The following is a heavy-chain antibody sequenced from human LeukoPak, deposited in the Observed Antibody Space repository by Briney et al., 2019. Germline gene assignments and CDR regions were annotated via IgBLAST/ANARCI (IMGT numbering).Heavy chain of an antibody. J-gene: IGHJ4*02. CDR1: GYTFSAYY. CDR3: ARDMDFWSGYYIRASFDY. V-gene: IGHV1-2*02. Sequence: ASVKVSCKASGYTFSAYYMHWVRQAPGHGLEWMGWISPNSGGTKYAQKFQGGVTMTRDTSISTVCMELSRLRSDDTAVYYCARDMDFWSGYYIRASFDYWGQGSLVTVSS. CDR2: ISPNSGGT. D-gene: IGHD3-3*01.